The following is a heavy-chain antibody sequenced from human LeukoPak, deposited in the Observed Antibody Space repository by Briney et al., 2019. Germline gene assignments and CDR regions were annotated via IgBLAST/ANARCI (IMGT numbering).Heavy chain of an antibody. Sequence: GGSLRLSCVVSGFTFSGHEMNWARQAPGQGLEWLSYISTTGSTIYYADSAKGRFTISRDNSKNSLYLQMNSLRAEDTCIYYCARNDVYGDSLPDYWGQGTLGTVSS. CDR1: GFTFSGHE. CDR2: ISTTGSTI. CDR3: ARNDVYGDSLPDY. D-gene: IGHD4-17*01. J-gene: IGHJ4*02. V-gene: IGHV3-48*03.